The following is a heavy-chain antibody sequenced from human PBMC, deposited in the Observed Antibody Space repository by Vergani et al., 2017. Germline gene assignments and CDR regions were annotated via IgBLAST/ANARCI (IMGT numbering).Heavy chain of an antibody. Sequence: VQLVESGGGVVQPGRSLRLSCAASGFTFSSYGMHWVRQAPGKGLEWVAVVSYDGRNKYYADSVKGRFTISRDNSKNTLYMQMNSLRAVDTAVYYCAKGWTYGSGSYYNGGDYFDYWGQGTLVTVSS. V-gene: IGHV3-30*18. CDR1: GFTFSSYG. D-gene: IGHD3-10*01. CDR2: VSYDGRNK. J-gene: IGHJ4*02. CDR3: AKGWTYGSGSYYNGGDYFDY.